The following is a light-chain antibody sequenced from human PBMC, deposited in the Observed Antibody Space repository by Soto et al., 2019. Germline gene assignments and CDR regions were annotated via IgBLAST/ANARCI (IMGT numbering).Light chain of an antibody. Sequence: QSALTQPASVSGSPGQLITISCTGTSSDIGGYNSVSWYPQHPGKAPQLMIFDVSRRPSGVSNRFSGSMSANTASLTISGLQTEDEADYYCSSFTTSTTYVFGTGTKVTVL. CDR2: DVS. CDR1: SSDIGGYNS. CDR3: SSFTTSTTYV. V-gene: IGLV2-14*03. J-gene: IGLJ1*01.